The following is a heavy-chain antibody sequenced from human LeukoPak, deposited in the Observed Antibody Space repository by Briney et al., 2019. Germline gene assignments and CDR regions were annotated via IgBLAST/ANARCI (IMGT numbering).Heavy chain of an antibody. Sequence: SETLSLTCTVSGGSIDIYYWNWIRQPPGKGLEWLGYIYYSGSTNYNPSPKSRVTISVDTSKNQFSLKLRSVTAADTAVYYCARESTKNYYDSSGYYVSDAFDIWGQGTMVTVSS. V-gene: IGHV4-59*01. CDR3: ARESTKNYYDSSGYYVSDAFDI. CDR2: IYYSGST. J-gene: IGHJ3*02. CDR1: GGSIDIYY. D-gene: IGHD3-22*01.